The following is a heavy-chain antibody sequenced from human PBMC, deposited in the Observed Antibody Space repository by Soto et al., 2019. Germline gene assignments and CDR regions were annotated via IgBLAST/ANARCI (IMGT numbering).Heavy chain of an antibody. V-gene: IGHV5-51*01. CDR2: IYPGLTDT. Sequence: PVESLKISFKGPGYSFTSYWIRWVLQMPGKGLEWMGIIYPGLTDTRHSPSFQGPVTIPDDKSISTDYLQWSSLKASDTAMYYCARSPNYDFWSGYYSSYYYGMDVWGQGTTVTVSS. J-gene: IGHJ6*02. CDR3: ARSPNYDFWSGYYSSYYYGMDV. CDR1: GYSFTSYW. D-gene: IGHD3-3*01.